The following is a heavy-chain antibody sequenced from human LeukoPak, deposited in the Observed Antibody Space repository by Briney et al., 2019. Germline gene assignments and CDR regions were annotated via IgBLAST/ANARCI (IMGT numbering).Heavy chain of an antibody. J-gene: IGHJ3*02. Sequence: PGGSLRLSCAASGFTFSSYWMHWVRQAPGKGLVWVSRINSDGSSTSYADSVKGRFTISRDNSKNTLFLQMNSLRAEDTAVYYCAKVYNSGWKDAFDIWGQGTMVTVSS. CDR2: INSDGSST. CDR1: GFTFSSYW. CDR3: AKVYNSGWKDAFDI. V-gene: IGHV3-74*01. D-gene: IGHD6-19*01.